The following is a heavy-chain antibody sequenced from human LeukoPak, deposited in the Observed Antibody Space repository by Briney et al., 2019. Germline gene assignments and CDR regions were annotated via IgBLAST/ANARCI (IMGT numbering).Heavy chain of an antibody. D-gene: IGHD5-18*01. V-gene: IGHV4-34*01. CDR3: ARGQIQLWSPTYIAY. CDR1: GGSFSGYY. Sequence: SETLSLTCAVYGGSFSGYYWSWIRQPPGKGLEWIGEINHSGSTNYNPSLKSRVTISVDTSKNQPSLKLSSVTAADTAVYYCARGQIQLWSPTYIAYWGKGTLVNVSS. CDR2: INHSGST. J-gene: IGHJ4*02.